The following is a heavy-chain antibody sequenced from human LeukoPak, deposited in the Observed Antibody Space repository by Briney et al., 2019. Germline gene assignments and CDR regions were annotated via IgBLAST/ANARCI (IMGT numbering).Heavy chain of an antibody. V-gene: IGHV3-15*01. CDR1: GFTLKNAW. CDR2: IKSKTNGGTT. Sequence: PGGSLRLSCVASGFTLKNAWMSWVRQAPGKGLEWVGRIKSKTNGGTTDYAAPAGGRFTISRDDSKSTLYLQMNGLKTEDTAIYYCTTAPSGVDVWGQGTTVTVSS. J-gene: IGHJ6*02. CDR3: TTAPSGVDV.